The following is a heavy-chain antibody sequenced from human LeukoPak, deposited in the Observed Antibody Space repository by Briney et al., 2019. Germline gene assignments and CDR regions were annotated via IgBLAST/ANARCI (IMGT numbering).Heavy chain of an antibody. V-gene: IGHV4-34*01. J-gene: IGHJ4*02. CDR1: GGSFSCYY. D-gene: IGHD6-13*01. Sequence: SETLSLTSTGYGGSFSCYYWRWLRQPPGKGLEWIGEINHSGSTNYNQSLKSRVTISVDPSKNQFSLKLSSGTAADTAVYYCAGGGGPTYSSSWYVLWLMLDYWGQGTLVTVSS. CDR2: INHSGST. CDR3: AGGGGPTYSSSWYVLWLMLDY.